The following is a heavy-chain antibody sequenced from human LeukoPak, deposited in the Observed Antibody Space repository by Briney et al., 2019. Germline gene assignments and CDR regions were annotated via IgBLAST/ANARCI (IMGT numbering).Heavy chain of an antibody. CDR3: ATGGGWVPSFGVVTHIDV. J-gene: IGHJ6*03. V-gene: IGHV3-74*03. CDR1: GFTFSGYW. CDR2: IDNDGHGI. D-gene: IGHD3-3*01. Sequence: GGSLRLSCAAGGFTFSGYWMQWGRQGPEGGLEVVSCIDNDGHGILYADSVKGRFTTSRDNAKNTLYLQMNSLRFEDTAVYYCATGGGWVPSFGVVTHIDVWGKGTTVTVSS.